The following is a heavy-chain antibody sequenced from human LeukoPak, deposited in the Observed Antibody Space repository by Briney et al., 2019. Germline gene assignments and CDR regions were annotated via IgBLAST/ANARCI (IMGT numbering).Heavy chain of an antibody. J-gene: IGHJ4*02. CDR1: GFTFSSYA. CDR3: AKDIYGSGSYDFDY. Sequence: GGSLRLSCAASGFTFSSYAMSWVRQAPGKGLEWVSAISGSGGSTHYADSVKGRFTISRDNSKNTLYLQMNSLRAEDTAVYYCAKDIYGSGSYDFDYWGQGTLVTVSS. D-gene: IGHD3-10*01. V-gene: IGHV3-23*01. CDR2: ISGSGGST.